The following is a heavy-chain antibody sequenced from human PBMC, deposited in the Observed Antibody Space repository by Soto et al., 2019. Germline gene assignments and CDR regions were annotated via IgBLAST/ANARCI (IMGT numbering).Heavy chain of an antibody. D-gene: IGHD2-15*01. CDR2: SVPTLGMA. V-gene: IGHV1-69*02. Sequence: QVHLVQSGAEVKKPGSSVKVSCKASGDTFTDHTVTWVRQAPGQGLEWMGRSVPTLGMANYAQTFQGRVTTTADTTMTTSYLELTGLTSDGAAVYYCASGDCSGGRCYSDFDFWGQGTLVTVSS. CDR3: ASGDCSGGRCYSDFDF. J-gene: IGHJ4*02. CDR1: GDTFTDHT.